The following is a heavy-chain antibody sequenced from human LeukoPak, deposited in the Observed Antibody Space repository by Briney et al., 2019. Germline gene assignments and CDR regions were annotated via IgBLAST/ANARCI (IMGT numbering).Heavy chain of an antibody. J-gene: IGHJ4*02. CDR2: IYYSGST. CDR1: GGSISSYY. V-gene: IGHV4-59*01. CDR3: ARVRGSIMGAFDY. Sequence: KSSETLSLTCTVSGGSISSYYWSWIRQPPGKGLEWIGYIYYSGSTNYNPSLKSRVTISVDTSKNQFSLKLSSVTAADTAVYYCARVRGSIMGAFDYWGQGTLVTVSS. D-gene: IGHD1-26*01.